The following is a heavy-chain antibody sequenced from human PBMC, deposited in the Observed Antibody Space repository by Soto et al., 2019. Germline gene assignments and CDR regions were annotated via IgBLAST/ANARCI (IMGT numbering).Heavy chain of an antibody. CDR2: IWYDGSNK. Sequence: GGSLRLSCAASGFTFSSYGMHWVRQAPGKGLEWVAVIWYDGSNKYYADSVKGRFTISRDNSKNTLYLQMNSLRAEDTAVYYCARKESRYFDWPFDYWGQGTLVTVSS. CDR1: GFTFSSYG. J-gene: IGHJ4*02. D-gene: IGHD3-9*01. CDR3: ARKESRYFDWPFDY. V-gene: IGHV3-33*01.